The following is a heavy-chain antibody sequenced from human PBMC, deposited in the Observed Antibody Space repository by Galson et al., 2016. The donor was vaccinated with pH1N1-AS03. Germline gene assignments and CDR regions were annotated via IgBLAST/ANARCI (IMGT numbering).Heavy chain of an antibody. J-gene: IGHJ6*02. CDR1: GFTFSDFD. CDR2: IGSAGDT. Sequence: SLRLSCAASGFTFSDFDMHWVRQVSRKGLEWVSGIGSAGDTYYAAYVKGRFTISRENDKNSLYLQMCSVTAGDTAVYYCARDPHGLDVWGQGTAVTVSS. V-gene: IGHV3-13*01. CDR3: ARDPHGLDV.